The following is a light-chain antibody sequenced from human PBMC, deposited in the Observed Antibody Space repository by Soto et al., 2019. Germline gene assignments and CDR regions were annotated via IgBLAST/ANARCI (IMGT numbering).Light chain of an antibody. CDR3: QQLNSYPLT. Sequence: DIQMTQSPSSLSASVGDRVTITCRASQSISSYLNWYQQKPGKAPKLLIYAASSLQSGVPSRFSGSGSGTEFTLTISSLQPEDVATYYCQQLNSYPLTLGGGTKVDI. J-gene: IGKJ4*01. V-gene: IGKV1-39*01. CDR1: QSISSY. CDR2: AAS.